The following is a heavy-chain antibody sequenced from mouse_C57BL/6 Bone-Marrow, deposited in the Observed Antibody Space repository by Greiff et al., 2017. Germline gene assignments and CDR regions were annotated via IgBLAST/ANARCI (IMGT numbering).Heavy chain of an antibody. V-gene: IGHV1-59*01. J-gene: IGHJ3*01. CDR3: LSWFAY. CDR1: GYTFTSYW. Sequence: VQLQQPGAELVRPGTSVKLSCKASGYTFTSYWMHWVKQRPGQGLEWIGVIDPSDSYTNYNQKFKGKATLTVDTSSSTAYMPLSSLTSEDAAVYYCLSWFAYWGQGTLVTVSA. CDR2: IDPSDSYT.